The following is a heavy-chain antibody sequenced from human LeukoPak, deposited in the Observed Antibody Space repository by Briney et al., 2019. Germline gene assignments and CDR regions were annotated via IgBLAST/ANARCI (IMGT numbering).Heavy chain of an antibody. CDR1: GGSISSGGYS. V-gene: IGHV4-30-2*01. CDR2: IYHSGST. CDR3: ARGAPHFDY. Sequence: SETLSLTCAVSGGSISSGGYSWSWIRQPPGKGLEWIGYIYHSGSTYYNPSLKSRVTISVDGSKNQFSLKLSSVTAADTAVYYCARGAPHFDYWGQGTLVTVSS. J-gene: IGHJ4*02.